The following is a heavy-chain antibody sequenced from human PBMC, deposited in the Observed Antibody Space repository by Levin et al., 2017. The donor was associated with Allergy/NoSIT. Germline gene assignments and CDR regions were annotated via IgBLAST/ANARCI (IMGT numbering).Heavy chain of an antibody. CDR2: INPNRGGT. CDR3: ATAPHYQLSSSFDS. CDR1: GYTFTDYY. J-gene: IGHJ4*02. V-gene: IGHV1-2*02. Sequence: GESLKISCKASGYTFTDYYIHWVRQAPGQGLEWMAWINPNRGGTNLAQQFQGRVTMTRDTAISTDYMELSSLRSDDTAVYYCATAPHYQLSSSFDSWGQGSLVTVSS. D-gene: IGHD2-2*01.